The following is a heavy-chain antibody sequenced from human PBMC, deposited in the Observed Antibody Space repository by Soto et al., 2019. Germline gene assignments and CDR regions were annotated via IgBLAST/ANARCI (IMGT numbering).Heavy chain of an antibody. CDR1: GGSISSYY. V-gene: IGHV4-59*01. J-gene: IGHJ4*02. D-gene: IGHD3-10*01. CDR3: ARSSPPKLLWFGETSYYFDY. Sequence: SETLSLTCTVSGGSISSYYWSWIRQPPGKGLEWIGYIYYSGSTNYNPSLKSRVTISVDTSKNQFSLKLSSVTAADTAVYYCARSSPPKLLWFGETSYYFDYWGQGTLVTVSS. CDR2: IYYSGST.